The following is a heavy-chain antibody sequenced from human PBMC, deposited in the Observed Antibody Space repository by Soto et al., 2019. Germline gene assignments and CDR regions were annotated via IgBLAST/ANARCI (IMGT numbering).Heavy chain of an antibody. CDR2: ISYDGSNK. CDR1: GFTFSSYA. Sequence: GGSLRLSCAASGFTFSSYAMHWVRQAPGKGLEWVAVISYDGSNKYYADSVKGRFTISRDNSKNTLYLQMNSLRAEDTAVYYCARDLSHRDGYNYEFDYWGQGTLVTVSS. D-gene: IGHD5-12*01. CDR3: ARDLSHRDGYNYEFDY. V-gene: IGHV3-30-3*01. J-gene: IGHJ4*02.